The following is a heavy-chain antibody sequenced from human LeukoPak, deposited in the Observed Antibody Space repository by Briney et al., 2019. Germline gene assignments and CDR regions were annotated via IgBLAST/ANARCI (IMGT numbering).Heavy chain of an antibody. CDR2: ISGSGSAI. CDR1: GFTFSSYE. D-gene: IGHD3-10*01. V-gene: IGHV3-48*03. Sequence: PGGSLRLSRAASGFTFSSYEMNWVRQAPGKGLEGVSYISGSGSAIYYADSVKGRFTISRDNAKNSLYLQMNSLRAEDTAVYYCARDGYHYYGSGTYFGYYYMDVWGKGTTVTISS. J-gene: IGHJ6*03. CDR3: ARDGYHYYGSGTYFGYYYMDV.